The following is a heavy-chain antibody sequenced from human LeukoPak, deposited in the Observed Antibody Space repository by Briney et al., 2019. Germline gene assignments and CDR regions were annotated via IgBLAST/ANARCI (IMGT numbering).Heavy chain of an antibody. V-gene: IGHV3-7*01. J-gene: IGHJ4*02. D-gene: IGHD4-23*01. Sequence: GRSLRLSCVASAFTFSSYWMSWVRQAPGKGLEWADNMKEDGGEIKYVDSVKGRFTISRDNAKNSLFLQMNSLRVEDTAVYYCARDRGYSTFDYWGQGTLVTVSS. CDR2: MKEDGGEI. CDR3: ARDRGYSTFDY. CDR1: AFTFSSYW.